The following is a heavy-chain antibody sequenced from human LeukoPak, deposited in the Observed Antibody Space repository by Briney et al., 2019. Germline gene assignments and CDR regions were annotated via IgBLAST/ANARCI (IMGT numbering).Heavy chain of an antibody. CDR3: ARDSGYDLGGVGDV. Sequence: ASVKVSCKASGDTFSSYAISWVRQAPGQGLEWMGGIIPIFGTANYAQKFQGRVTITADESTSTAYMELSSLRSEDTAVYYCARDSGYDLGGVGDVWGKGTTVTVSS. J-gene: IGHJ6*04. CDR2: IIPIFGTA. CDR1: GDTFSSYA. D-gene: IGHD5-12*01. V-gene: IGHV1-69*01.